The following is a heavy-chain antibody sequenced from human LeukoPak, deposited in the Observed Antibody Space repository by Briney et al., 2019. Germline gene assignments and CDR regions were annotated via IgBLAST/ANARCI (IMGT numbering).Heavy chain of an antibody. CDR1: GFTFSSYA. CDR2: IKQDGSEK. Sequence: GGSLRLSCAASGFTFSSYAIHWVRQAPGKGLEWVANIKQDGSEKYYVDSVKGRFTISRDNAKNSLYLQMNSLRAEDTAVYYCARSEIAAAGNDFDYWGQGTLVTVSS. D-gene: IGHD6-13*01. CDR3: ARSEIAAAGNDFDY. J-gene: IGHJ4*02. V-gene: IGHV3-7*01.